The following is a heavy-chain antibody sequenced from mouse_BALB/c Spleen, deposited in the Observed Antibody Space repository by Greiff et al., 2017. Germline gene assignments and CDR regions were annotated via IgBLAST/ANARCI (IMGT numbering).Heavy chain of an antibody. Sequence: VQLQQSGPELVKPGASVKVSCKASGYAFTSYNMYWVKQSHGKSLEWIGYIDPYNGGTSYNQKFKGKATLTVDKSSSTAYMHLNSLTSEDSAVYYCASPHYYGSSSFAYWGQGTLVTVSA. CDR3: ASPHYYGSSSFAY. CDR1: GYAFTSYN. V-gene: IGHV1S135*01. J-gene: IGHJ3*01. CDR2: IDPYNGGT. D-gene: IGHD1-1*01.